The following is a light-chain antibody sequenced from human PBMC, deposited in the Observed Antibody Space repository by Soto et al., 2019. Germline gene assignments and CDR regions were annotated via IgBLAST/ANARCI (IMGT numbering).Light chain of an antibody. CDR2: HAS. CDR1: HAVTN. J-gene: IGKJ4*01. V-gene: IGKV3-11*01. Sequence: EIVLTQSPATLSLSPGDRAARSCRASHAVTNLAWYQHKPGQAPRLLIYHASTRATGIPARFSGSGSGTDFTLSISSLEPEDFALYYCQQYSSWLRSFGGGTRVEIK. CDR3: QQYSSWLRS.